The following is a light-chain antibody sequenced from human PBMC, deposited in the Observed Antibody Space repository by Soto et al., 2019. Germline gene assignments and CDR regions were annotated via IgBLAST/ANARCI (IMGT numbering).Light chain of an antibody. Sequence: AIPMTQSPSSLSASVGDTVTITCRASQGIRNDLGWFQQKPGKAPRLLVFAASHLQSGVPSRFSASGSETEFTLTISSLQPEDFATYYCLQDYSHPWTFGQGTKVEIK. CDR2: AAS. CDR3: LQDYSHPWT. CDR1: QGIRND. J-gene: IGKJ1*01. V-gene: IGKV1-6*01.